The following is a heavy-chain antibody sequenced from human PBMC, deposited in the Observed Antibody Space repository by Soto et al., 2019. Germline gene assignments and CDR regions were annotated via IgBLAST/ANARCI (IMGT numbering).Heavy chain of an antibody. Sequence: PWCSLGLCCAAWRLILRDVWVTVVRQAPGKGLEWVGRIKTKPDDGTIDYAAPVRGRFTISRDDSKNTLYLQMTSLTPDDTGVYYCTTSNLGVDFWAPRPLVTVSS. D-gene: IGHD3-10*01. J-gene: IGHJ4*02. V-gene: IGHV3-15*01. CDR3: TTSNLGVDF. CDR1: RLILRDVW. CDR2: IKTKPDDGTI.